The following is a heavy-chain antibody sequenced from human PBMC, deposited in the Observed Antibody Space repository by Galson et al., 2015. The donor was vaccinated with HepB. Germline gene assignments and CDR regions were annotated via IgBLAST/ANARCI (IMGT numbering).Heavy chain of an antibody. CDR3: ARKGDSAKIDY. CDR1: GYTFSNYV. V-gene: IGHV1-3*01. D-gene: IGHD2-21*02. Sequence: SVKVSCKASGYTFSNYVMHWVRQAPGQRLEWMGWINAGAGNTKFSQKFQGRVTITRDASASTAYMEVSSLRSEDTAVYYCARKGDSAKIDYWGQGTLVTVSS. CDR2: INAGAGNT. J-gene: IGHJ4*02.